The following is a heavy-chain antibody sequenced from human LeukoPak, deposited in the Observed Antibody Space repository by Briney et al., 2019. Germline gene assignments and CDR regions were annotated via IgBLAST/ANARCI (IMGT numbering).Heavy chain of an antibody. CDR3: ARGSFLITFGGLIV. V-gene: IGHV3-48*03. CDR2: IAVDSTT. J-gene: IGHJ4*02. D-gene: IGHD3-16*02. CDR1: GFTVSSFE. Sequence: GGSLRLSCAGSGFTVSSFEINWVRQAPGKGLEWVSFIAVDSTTFYADSVKGRFTLSRDNAKNSLYLQMNSLRAEDTAVYYCARGSFLITFGGLIVWGQGTLVTVSS.